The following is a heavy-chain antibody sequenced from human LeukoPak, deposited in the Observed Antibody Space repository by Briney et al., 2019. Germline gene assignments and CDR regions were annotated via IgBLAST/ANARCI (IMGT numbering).Heavy chain of an antibody. CDR1: GGSISSYY. Sequence: PSVTLSLTCTVSGGSISSYYWSWIRQPPGKGLEWIGYIYYSGSTNYNPSLKSRVTISVDTSKNQFSLKLSSVTAADTSVYYCVRESWPPGYKTRYYYYMDVWGKGTTVTVSS. D-gene: IGHD1-1*01. CDR3: VRESWPPGYKTRYYYYMDV. J-gene: IGHJ6*03. V-gene: IGHV4-59*01. CDR2: IYYSGST.